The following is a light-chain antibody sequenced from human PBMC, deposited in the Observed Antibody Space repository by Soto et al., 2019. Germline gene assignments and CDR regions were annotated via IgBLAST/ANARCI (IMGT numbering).Light chain of an antibody. CDR2: GAS. V-gene: IGKV3-15*01. CDR1: QSVSSN. Sequence: EIVMTQSPATLSVSPGERATLSCRASQSVSSNLAWYQQKPGQAPRLLIYGASTRATGIPARFSGSGSGTEFTLTSSRLQAEDVAVYYCQHYNNWPPWAFGQGTKVEIK. CDR3: QHYNNWPPWA. J-gene: IGKJ1*01.